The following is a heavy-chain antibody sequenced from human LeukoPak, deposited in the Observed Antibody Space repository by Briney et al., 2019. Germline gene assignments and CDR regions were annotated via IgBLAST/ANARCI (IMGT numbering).Heavy chain of an antibody. CDR3: ARWKYSNYIYYFDY. CDR1: GFTFRSYA. D-gene: IGHD4-11*01. V-gene: IGHV3-23*01. CDR2: ISGSGGST. J-gene: IGHJ4*02. Sequence: PGRSLRPSCAASGFTFRSYAMHWVRQAPGKGLEWVSGISGSGGSTYYADSVKGRFTISRDNSKNTLYLQMNSLRAEDTAVYYCARWKYSNYIYYFDYWGQGTLVTVSS.